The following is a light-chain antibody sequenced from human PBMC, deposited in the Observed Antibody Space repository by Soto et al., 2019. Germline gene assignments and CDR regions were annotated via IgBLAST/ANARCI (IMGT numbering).Light chain of an antibody. CDR1: TSNIGAPFD. CDR3: QSYDNSLSAVV. CDR2: GNN. J-gene: IGLJ2*01. Sequence: QAVVTQPPSVSGAPGQRVTISCTGSTSNIGAPFDVHWYQQLPGTAPKLLIYGNNNRPSGVPDRFSGSKSGTSASLAIAALQADDEVIYYCQSYDNSLSAVVFGGGTKVTVL. V-gene: IGLV1-40*01.